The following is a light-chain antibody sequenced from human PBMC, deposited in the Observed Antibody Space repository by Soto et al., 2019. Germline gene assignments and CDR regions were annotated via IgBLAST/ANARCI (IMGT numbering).Light chain of an antibody. J-gene: IGKJ5*01. V-gene: IGKV1-9*01. Sequence: DIQLTQSPSFLSASVGDRVTITCRASQAMDTYLAWYQQKPGKAPKLLIYAASLLQSGVPSRFSGSGSGTEFTLTINSLQPEDFASYYCQKLNSFPFIFGQGTRLEIK. CDR3: QKLNSFPFI. CDR2: AAS. CDR1: QAMDTY.